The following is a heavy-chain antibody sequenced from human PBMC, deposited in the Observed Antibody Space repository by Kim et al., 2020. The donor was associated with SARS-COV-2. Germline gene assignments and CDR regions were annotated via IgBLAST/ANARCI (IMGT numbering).Heavy chain of an antibody. V-gene: IGHV3-53*01. CDR2: IYTAGDA. D-gene: IGHD4-17*01. CDR3: ARGRPMYGDYPL. Sequence: GGSLRLSCAASGFTVSNNYMSWFRQAPGKGLEWVSVIYTAGDAYYTDSVKGRFTMSRDNFKNTIYLQINGLRAEDTAVYYCARGRPMYGDYPLWGQGALVTVSS. J-gene: IGHJ4*02. CDR1: GFTVSNNY.